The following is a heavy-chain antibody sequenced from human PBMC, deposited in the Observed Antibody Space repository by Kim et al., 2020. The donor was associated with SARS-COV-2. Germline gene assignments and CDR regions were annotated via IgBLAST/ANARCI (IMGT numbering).Heavy chain of an antibody. CDR3: AKSPVAGGTFDY. V-gene: IGHV3-30*18. J-gene: IGHJ4*02. D-gene: IGHD6-13*01. CDR2: MSSDGVDK. CDR1: GFTFRNYG. Sequence: GSLRLSCAASGFTFRNYGMHWVRQAPGKGLEWVAGMSSDGVDKYYANSVKGRFTTSRDNSKNTLDLQMNSLRSEDTAVYYCAKSPVAGGTFDYWRQGSLVTVSS.